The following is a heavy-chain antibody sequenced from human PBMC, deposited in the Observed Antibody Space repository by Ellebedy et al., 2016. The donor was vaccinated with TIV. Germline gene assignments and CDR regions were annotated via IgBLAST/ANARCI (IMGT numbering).Heavy chain of an antibody. J-gene: IGHJ4*02. V-gene: IGHV4-4*07. Sequence: SETLSLTXTVSGGSFSSYYWSWIRQSAGKGLEWIGRIFMSGSTTYNPSLKNRVTMSVDASTTQLSLNLSSVTAADTAVYYCARAIVAAVDPYFDYWGQGTLVTVSS. CDR2: IFMSGST. D-gene: IGHD2-21*01. CDR3: ARAIVAAVDPYFDY. CDR1: GGSFSSYY.